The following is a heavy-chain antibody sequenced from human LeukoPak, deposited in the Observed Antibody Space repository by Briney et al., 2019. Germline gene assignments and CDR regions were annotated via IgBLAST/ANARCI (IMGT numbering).Heavy chain of an antibody. V-gene: IGHV6-1*01. J-gene: IGHJ5*02. CDR3: ARQAYRRFDP. CDR1: GDSVSSNSVA. Sequence: SQTLSLTCAISGDSVSSNSVAWNWFRQSPPRGLEWLGRTYYTSKWNNDYAVSVQSRIAVNPDTSKNQFSLHLNSVTPEDTAVYYCARQAYRRFDPWGQGTLVTVSS. CDR2: TYYTSKWNN.